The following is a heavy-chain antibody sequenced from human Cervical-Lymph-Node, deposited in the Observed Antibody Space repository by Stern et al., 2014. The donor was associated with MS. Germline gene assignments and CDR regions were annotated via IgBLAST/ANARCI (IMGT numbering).Heavy chain of an antibody. CDR3: ARAEGYGDYWFDP. CDR2: IYYSGST. D-gene: IGHD4-17*01. V-gene: IGHV4-31*01. Sequence: VQLVESCPGLVKPSQTLSLTCTVSGGSISSGGYYWSWLRQHPGKGLEWTGYIYYSGSTYYNPSLKSLVTISVDTSKNQFSLKLSSVTAADTAVYYCARAEGYGDYWFDPWGQGTLVTVSS. J-gene: IGHJ5*02. CDR1: GGSISSGGYY.